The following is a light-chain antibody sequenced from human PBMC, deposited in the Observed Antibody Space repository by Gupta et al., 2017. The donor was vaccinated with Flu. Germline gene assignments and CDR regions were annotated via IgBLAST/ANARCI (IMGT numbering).Light chain of an antibody. CDR2: AAS. CDR1: QGIGSL. V-gene: IGKV1-12*01. J-gene: IGKJ3*01. Sequence: SSVSASVGDRVTITCRASQGIGSLLDWYKQKPRRAPKLLIYAASSWQRGVTSRFSGSGCGKDLALTISSRQQEDYASYYSHQANRFPPFTFGHGTKVHIK. CDR3: HQANRFPPFT.